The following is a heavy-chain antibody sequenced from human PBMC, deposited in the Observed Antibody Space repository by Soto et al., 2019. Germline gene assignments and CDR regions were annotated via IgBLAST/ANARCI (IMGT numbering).Heavy chain of an antibody. D-gene: IGHD2-2*01. J-gene: IGHJ6*02. Sequence: QVQLVQSGAEVKTPWASVRVSCKASGYTFTGYYIHWVREAPGQGLEWMGWINPQTGGTSYAQKFQGRVTLSRDTSINTAYLELSRLRFDDAAVYFCARERYQVISDGMDVWGQGTTVTVSS. CDR1: GYTFTGYY. CDR2: INPQTGGT. CDR3: ARERYQVISDGMDV. V-gene: IGHV1-2*02.